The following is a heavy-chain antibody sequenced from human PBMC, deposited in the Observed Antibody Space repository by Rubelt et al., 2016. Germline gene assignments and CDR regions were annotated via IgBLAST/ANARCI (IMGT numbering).Heavy chain of an antibody. CDR2: ISAYNGNT. Sequence: GISWVRQAPGQGLEWMGWISAYNGNTNYAQKLQGRVTMTTDTSTSTAYMELRSLRSDDTAVYYCARGSISVLVYYYYGMDVWGQGTTVTVSS. CDR3: ARGSISVLVYYYYGMDV. CDR1: G. J-gene: IGHJ6*02. V-gene: IGHV1-18*01. D-gene: IGHD2-2*01.